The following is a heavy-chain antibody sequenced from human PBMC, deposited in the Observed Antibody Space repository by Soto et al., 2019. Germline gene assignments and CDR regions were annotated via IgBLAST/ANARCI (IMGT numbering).Heavy chain of an antibody. CDR2: IYTSGST. J-gene: IGHJ4*02. Sequence: SETLSLTCTVSGGSISSYYWSWIRQPAGKGLEWIGRIYTSGSTNYNPSLKSRVTMSVDTSKNQFSLKLSSVTAADTAVYYCARGGEESVLLWFGESQTNYFDYWGQGTLVTVSS. D-gene: IGHD3-10*01. CDR3: ARGGEESVLLWFGESQTNYFDY. V-gene: IGHV4-4*07. CDR1: GGSISSYY.